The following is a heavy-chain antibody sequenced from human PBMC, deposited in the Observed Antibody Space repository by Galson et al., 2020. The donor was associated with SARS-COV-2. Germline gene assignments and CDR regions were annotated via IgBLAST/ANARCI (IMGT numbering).Heavy chain of an antibody. V-gene: IGHV1-24*01. Sequence: ASVKVSCKVSGYTLTKLSMHWVRQAPGKGLEWMGGFDPEDGETIYAQKFQGRVTMTEDTSTDTAYMELSSLRSEDTAVYYCATGPGIAAAANNWFDPWGQGTLVTVSS. D-gene: IGHD6-13*01. CDR2: FDPEDGET. CDR1: GYTLTKLS. CDR3: ATGPGIAAAANNWFDP. J-gene: IGHJ5*02.